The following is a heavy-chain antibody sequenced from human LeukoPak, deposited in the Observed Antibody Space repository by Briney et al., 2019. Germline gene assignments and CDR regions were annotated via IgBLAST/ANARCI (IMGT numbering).Heavy chain of an antibody. CDR2: IRAYNGNT. D-gene: IGHD2-2*01. CDR1: GGTFSSYA. J-gene: IGHJ5*02. CDR3: ARDDPPAPGTWGPVAPFDP. Sequence: ASVTLSCTASGGTFSSYAISWVRQAPGQGLEWMGWIRAYNGNTNYAQKLQGRVTMTTDTSTSTAYMELRSLRSDDTAVYYCARDDPPAPGTWGPVAPFDPWGQGTLVTVSS. V-gene: IGHV1-18*01.